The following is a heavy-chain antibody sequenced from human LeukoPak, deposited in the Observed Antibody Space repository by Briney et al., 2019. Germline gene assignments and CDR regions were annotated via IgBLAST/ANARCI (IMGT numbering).Heavy chain of an antibody. CDR1: GFTFSNAW. J-gene: IGHJ4*02. CDR2: IKSKTDGGTT. D-gene: IGHD6-19*01. V-gene: IGHV3-15*01. CDR3: TTDSSGWYSLDY. Sequence: GGSLRLSCAASGFTFSNAWMSWVRQAPGKGLEGVGRIKSKTDGGTTDYAAPVKGRFTISRDDSKNTLYLQMNSLKTEDTALYYCTTDSSGWYSLDYWGQGTLVTVSS.